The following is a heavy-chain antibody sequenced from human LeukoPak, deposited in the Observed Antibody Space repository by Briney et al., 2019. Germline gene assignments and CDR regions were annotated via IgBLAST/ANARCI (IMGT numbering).Heavy chain of an antibody. Sequence: PSETLSLTCTVSGGSISSGGYYWSWIRQHPGKGLEWIGYIYYSGSTYYNPSLKSRVTISVDTSKNQFSQKLSSVTAADTAVYYCARVVAVAEHIDYWGQGTLVTVSS. CDR1: GGSISSGGYY. CDR3: ARVVAVAEHIDY. CDR2: IYYSGST. J-gene: IGHJ4*02. D-gene: IGHD6-19*01. V-gene: IGHV4-31*03.